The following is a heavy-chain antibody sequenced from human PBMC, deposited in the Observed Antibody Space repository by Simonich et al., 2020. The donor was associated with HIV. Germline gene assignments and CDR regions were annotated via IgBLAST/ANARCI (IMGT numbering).Heavy chain of an antibody. J-gene: IGHJ4*02. CDR2: IKHSGST. Sequence: QVQLQQWGAGLLKPSETLSLTCAVYGGSFSNYYWSWIRQPPGKGLEWIGEIKHSGSTNYNPSLKSRVTISVHTSKKQFSLKVTSVTAADTAVYYCAGDSSAYYYHYWGQGTLVTVSS. D-gene: IGHD3-22*01. CDR1: GGSFSNYY. V-gene: IGHV4-34*01. CDR3: AGDSSAYYYHY.